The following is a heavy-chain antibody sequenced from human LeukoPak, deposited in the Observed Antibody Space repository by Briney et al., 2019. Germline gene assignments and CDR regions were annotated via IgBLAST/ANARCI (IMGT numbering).Heavy chain of an antibody. J-gene: IGHJ4*02. V-gene: IGHV1-18*01. CDR2: INTYSGST. Sequence: ASVKVSCKASGYTFKNYGITWVRQAPGQGLEWMGWINTYSGSTNYPQGLQGGVTMTTDKSTTTAYMEVRSLRSDDTALYYCARRSQNGYNSPIDYWGQGTLVTVSS. CDR3: ARRSQNGYNSPIDY. D-gene: IGHD5-24*01. CDR1: GYTFKNYG.